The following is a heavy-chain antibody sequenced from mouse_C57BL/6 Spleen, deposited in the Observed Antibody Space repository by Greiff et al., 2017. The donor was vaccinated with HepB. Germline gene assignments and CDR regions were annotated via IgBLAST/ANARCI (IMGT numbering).Heavy chain of an antibody. CDR1: GFTFSDYG. Sequence: DVKLVESGGGLVKPGGSLNLSCAASGFTFSDYGMHWVRQAPEKGLEWVAYISSGSSTIYYADTVKGRFTISRDNAKNTLFLQMTSLRSEDTAMYYCARRYGSDYFDYWGQGTTLTVSS. V-gene: IGHV5-17*01. D-gene: IGHD1-1*01. J-gene: IGHJ2*01. CDR3: ARRYGSDYFDY. CDR2: ISSGSSTI.